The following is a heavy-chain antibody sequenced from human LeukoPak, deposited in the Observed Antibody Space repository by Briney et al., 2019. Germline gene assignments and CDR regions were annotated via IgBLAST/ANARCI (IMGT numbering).Heavy chain of an antibody. Sequence: GGSLRLSCTAPGFTFGDYAMSWVRQAPGKGLEWVGFIRSKAYGGTTEYAPSVKGRFTISRDDSKSIAYLQMNSLKTEDTAVYYCTRDPIPAYDYDSSVYYGCDYWGQGTRVTVSS. D-gene: IGHD3-22*01. CDR3: TRDPIPAYDYDSSVYYGCDY. J-gene: IGHJ4*02. CDR1: GFTFGDYA. CDR2: IRSKAYGGTT. V-gene: IGHV3-49*04.